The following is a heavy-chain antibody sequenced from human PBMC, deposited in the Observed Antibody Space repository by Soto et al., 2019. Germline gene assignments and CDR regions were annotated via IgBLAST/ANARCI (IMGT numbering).Heavy chain of an antibody. J-gene: IGHJ4*02. D-gene: IGHD3-22*01. Sequence: PGGSLRLSCAASGFTFSSYGMHWVRQAPGKGLEWVAVISYDGSNKYYADSVKGRFTIYRDNSKNTLYLQMNSLRAEDTAVYYCAKGGSSGSFDYWGQGTLVTVSS. CDR2: ISYDGSNK. V-gene: IGHV3-30*18. CDR3: AKGGSSGSFDY. CDR1: GFTFSSYG.